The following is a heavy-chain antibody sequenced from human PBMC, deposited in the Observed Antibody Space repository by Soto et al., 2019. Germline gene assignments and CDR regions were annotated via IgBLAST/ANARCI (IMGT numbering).Heavy chain of an antibody. CDR1: GGSISNGGYY. CDR2: IHYSGST. CDR3: ARVRGSGSYAAYYFDS. D-gene: IGHD3-10*01. J-gene: IGHJ4*01. Sequence: SETLSLTCTVSGGSISNGGYYWNWVRQHPGKGLEWIGYIHYSGSTWYNPSLESRVTISVDTSKDQFSLKLRSVTAADTAVYYCARVRGSGSYAAYYFDSWGHGTLVTVSS. V-gene: IGHV4-31*03.